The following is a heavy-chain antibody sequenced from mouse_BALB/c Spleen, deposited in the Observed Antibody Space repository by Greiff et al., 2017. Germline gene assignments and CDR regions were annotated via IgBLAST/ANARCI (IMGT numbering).Heavy chain of an antibody. Sequence: VKLMESGPGLVQPSQSLSITCTVSGFSLTSYGVHWVRQSPGKGLEWLGVIWSGGSTDYNAAFISRLSISKDNSKSQVFFKMNSLQANDTAIYYCARAYYGNYDFAYWGQGTLVTVSA. V-gene: IGHV2-2*02. D-gene: IGHD2-10*01. CDR1: GFSLTSYG. CDR3: ARAYYGNYDFAY. CDR2: IWSGGST. J-gene: IGHJ3*01.